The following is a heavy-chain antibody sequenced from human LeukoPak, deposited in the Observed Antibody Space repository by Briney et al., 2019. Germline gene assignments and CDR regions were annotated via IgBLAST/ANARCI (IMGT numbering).Heavy chain of an antibody. V-gene: IGHV4-30-4*01. CDR1: GFTFSSYA. J-gene: IGHJ4*02. CDR2: IYYSGST. D-gene: IGHD5-12*01. Sequence: LRLSCAASGFTFSSYAMSWIRQPPGKGLEWIGYIYYSGSTYYNPSLKSRVTISVDTSKNQFSLKLSSVTAADTAVYYCARASPGYSGYHVPSALLDYWGQGTLVTVSS. CDR3: ARASPGYSGYHVPSALLDY.